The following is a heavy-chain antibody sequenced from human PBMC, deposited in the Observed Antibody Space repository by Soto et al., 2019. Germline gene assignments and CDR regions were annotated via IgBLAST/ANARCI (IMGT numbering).Heavy chain of an antibody. Sequence: SETLSLTCSVSGASISNYYWSWFRQAPGKGLEYIGYIHNGERTNYNPSLESRVTISADTSKNQFSLRLGSVTAADTAMYYCSYGDSPGPIDHWGQGTLVTVSS. CDR2: IHNGERT. V-gene: IGHV4-59*01. CDR3: SYGDSPGPIDH. D-gene: IGHD4-17*01. J-gene: IGHJ4*02. CDR1: GASISNYY.